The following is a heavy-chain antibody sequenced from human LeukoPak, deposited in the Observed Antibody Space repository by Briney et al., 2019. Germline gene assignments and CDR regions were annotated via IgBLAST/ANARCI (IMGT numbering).Heavy chain of an antibody. CDR2: INHSGST. J-gene: IGHJ3*02. CDR3: AREYSSSIGAFDI. V-gene: IGHV4-34*01. D-gene: IGHD6-6*01. CDR1: GGSFSGYY. Sequence: SETLSLTCAVYGGSFSGYYWSWIRQPPGKGLEWIGEINHSGSTNYNPSLKSRVTISVDTSKNQFSLKLSSVTAADTAVYYCAREYSSSIGAFDIWGQRTMVTVSS.